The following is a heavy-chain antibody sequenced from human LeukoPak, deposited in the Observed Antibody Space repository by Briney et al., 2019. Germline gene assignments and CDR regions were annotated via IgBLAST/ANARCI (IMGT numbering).Heavy chain of an antibody. V-gene: IGHV4-39*01. J-gene: IGHJ3*02. CDR3: ARARAAAGDDAFDI. D-gene: IGHD6-13*01. Sequence: SETLSLTCTVSGGSISSSSYYWGWIRQPPGKGLEWIGSIYYSGSTYYNPSLKSRVTISVDTSKNQFSLKLSSVTAADTAVYYCARARAAAGDDAFDIWGQGTMVTVSS. CDR1: GGSISSSSYY. CDR2: IYYSGST.